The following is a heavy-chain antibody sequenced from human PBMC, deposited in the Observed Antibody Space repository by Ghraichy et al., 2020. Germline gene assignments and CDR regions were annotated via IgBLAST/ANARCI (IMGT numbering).Heavy chain of an antibody. D-gene: IGHD3-22*01. CDR1: GFTFRSYG. Sequence: GESLNISCGASGFTFRSYGMHWVRQAPGKGLEWVAVISYDGREKHHADSVKGRFTISRDNSENTVYLQMNSLRAEDTAVYYCVKDLYDYDSSGYYWIFDFWGQGSLVTVSS. CDR2: ISYDGREK. CDR3: VKDLYDYDSSGYYWIFDF. J-gene: IGHJ4*02. V-gene: IGHV3-30*18.